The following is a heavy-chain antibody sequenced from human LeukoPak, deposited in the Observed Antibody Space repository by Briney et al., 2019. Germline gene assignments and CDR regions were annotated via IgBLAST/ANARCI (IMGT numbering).Heavy chain of an antibody. J-gene: IGHJ6*02. Sequence: SETLSLTCAVYGGSFSGYYWSWIRQPPGRGLEWIGEINHSGSTNYNPSLKSRVTISVDTSKNQFSLKLSSVTAADTAVYYCARDLRSSSSSGINYYGMDVWGQGTMVTVSS. D-gene: IGHD6-6*01. CDR3: ARDLRSSSSSGINYYGMDV. CDR1: GGSFSGYY. V-gene: IGHV4-34*01. CDR2: INHSGST.